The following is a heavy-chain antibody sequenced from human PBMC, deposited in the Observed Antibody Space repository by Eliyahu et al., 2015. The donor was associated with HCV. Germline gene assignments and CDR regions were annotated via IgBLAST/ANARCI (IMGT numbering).Heavy chain of an antibody. V-gene: IGHV2-26*01. Sequence: QVTLKESGPVLVKPTETLTLTCTVSGFSLSNARMGVSWIRQPPGKALEWLAHIFSNDEKSYSTSLKSRLTISKDTSKSQVVLTMTNMDPVDTATYYCARIRGAVAGMDYYYGMDVWGQGTTVTVSS. CDR2: IFSNDEK. CDR1: GFSLSNARMG. D-gene: IGHD6-19*01. J-gene: IGHJ6*02. CDR3: ARIRGAVAGMDYYYGMDV.